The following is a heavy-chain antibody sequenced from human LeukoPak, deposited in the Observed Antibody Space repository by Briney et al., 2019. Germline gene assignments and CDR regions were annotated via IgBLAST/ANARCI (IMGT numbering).Heavy chain of an antibody. Sequence: GASVKVSCKVSGYTLTELSMHWVRQAPGRGLEWMGGFDPEDGETIYAQKFQGRVTITTDESTSTAYMELSSLRSEDTAVYYCAGGGNYWGQGTLVTVSS. J-gene: IGHJ4*02. D-gene: IGHD3-16*01. V-gene: IGHV1-24*01. CDR3: AGGGNY. CDR1: GYTLTELS. CDR2: FDPEDGET.